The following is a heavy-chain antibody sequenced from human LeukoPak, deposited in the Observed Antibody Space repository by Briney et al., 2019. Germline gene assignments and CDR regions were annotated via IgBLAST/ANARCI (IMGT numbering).Heavy chain of an antibody. Sequence: SETLSLTCTVSGGSISSYYWSWMRQPAGKGLEWTGRIYSSGSTNYNPSLKSRVTMSVDTSKNQFSLKLSSVTAADTAVYYCARVTYSTSSISLDAFDIWGQGTMVTVSS. D-gene: IGHD6-6*01. CDR2: IYSSGST. V-gene: IGHV4-4*07. CDR1: GGSISSYY. J-gene: IGHJ3*02. CDR3: ARVTYSTSSISLDAFDI.